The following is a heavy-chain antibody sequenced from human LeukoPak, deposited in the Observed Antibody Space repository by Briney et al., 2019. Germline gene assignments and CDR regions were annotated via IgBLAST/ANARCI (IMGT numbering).Heavy chain of an antibody. CDR2: FYPGDSDT. V-gene: IGHV5-51*01. D-gene: IGHD1-26*01. Sequence: GESLKISCEGSGYTFTSYWIAWVRQMPGKGLEWMGIFYPGDSDTRYSPSFQGQVTISADKSISTAYLQWSSLKASDTAMYYCARHQVKVGANAHHYYYMDVWGKGTTVTISS. J-gene: IGHJ6*03. CDR3: ARHQVKVGANAHHYYYMDV. CDR1: GYTFTSYW.